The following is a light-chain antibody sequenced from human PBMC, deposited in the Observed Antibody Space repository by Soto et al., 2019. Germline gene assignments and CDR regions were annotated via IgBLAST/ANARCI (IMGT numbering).Light chain of an antibody. J-gene: IGKJ2*01. Sequence: AIPMTQSPSSLSASVGDRVTITCRASQDIRTDLAWYQQKPGKAPNLLIYAASSLQSGVSSRFSGSGSGTDFTLTISSLQPEDFATYYFLQDYNYPYTFGQGTKLEIK. CDR1: QDIRTD. CDR3: LQDYNYPYT. V-gene: IGKV1-6*01. CDR2: AAS.